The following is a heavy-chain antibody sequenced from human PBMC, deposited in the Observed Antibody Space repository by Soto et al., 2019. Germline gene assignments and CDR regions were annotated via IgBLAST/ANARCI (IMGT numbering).Heavy chain of an antibody. CDR3: ARGVKLVAMDKWFDP. Sequence: SETLSLTCSVYGGSISSGGYSGSWIRKPPGKALVWLAYIYLSGSTNYNPSLKSRVTISVDRSKNQFSLKLSSVTAADTAVYYWARGVKLVAMDKWFDPWGQGTPVSDSS. CDR1: GGSISSGGYS. CDR2: IYLSGST. J-gene: IGHJ5*02. D-gene: IGHD5-18*01. V-gene: IGHV4-30-2*01.